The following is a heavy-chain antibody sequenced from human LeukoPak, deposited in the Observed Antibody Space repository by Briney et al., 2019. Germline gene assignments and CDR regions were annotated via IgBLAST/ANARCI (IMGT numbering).Heavy chain of an antibody. Sequence: PGGSLRLSCAASGFTFSSYWMHWVRQAPGKGLEWVSYISSSSSTIYYADSVKGRFTISRDNAKNSLYLQMNSLRAEDTAVYYCARQGLTTGDAFDIWGQGTMVTVSS. V-gene: IGHV3-48*01. J-gene: IGHJ3*02. CDR2: ISSSSSTI. CDR3: ARQGLTTGDAFDI. D-gene: IGHD4-17*01. CDR1: GFTFSSYW.